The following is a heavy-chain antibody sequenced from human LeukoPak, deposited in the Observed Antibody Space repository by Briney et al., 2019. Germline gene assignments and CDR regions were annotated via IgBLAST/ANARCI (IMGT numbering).Heavy chain of an antibody. Sequence: SETLSLTCSVSGGSISSSSYYWGWIRQPPGKGLEWIGSIYYSESTYSNPSLKSRVTISVDTSKNQFSLKLSSVTAADTAVYYCARQGGFWSGIAFDYWGQGTLVTVSS. V-gene: IGHV4-39*01. J-gene: IGHJ4*02. CDR1: GGSISSSSYY. D-gene: IGHD3-3*01. CDR2: IYYSEST. CDR3: ARQGGFWSGIAFDY.